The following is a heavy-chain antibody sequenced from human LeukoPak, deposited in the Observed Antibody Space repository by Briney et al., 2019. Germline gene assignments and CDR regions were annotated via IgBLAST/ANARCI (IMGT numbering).Heavy chain of an antibody. CDR1: GGSFSGYY. CDR3: ARGPRSSRFDY. CDR2: INHSGST. D-gene: IGHD2-15*01. Sequence: SETLSLTCAVYGGSFSGYYWSWIRQPPGKGLKWIGEINHSGSTNYNPSLKSRFTISVDTSKNQFSLKLSPVPAPDTAVYYCARGPRSSRFDYWGQGTLVTVSS. J-gene: IGHJ4*02. V-gene: IGHV4-34*01.